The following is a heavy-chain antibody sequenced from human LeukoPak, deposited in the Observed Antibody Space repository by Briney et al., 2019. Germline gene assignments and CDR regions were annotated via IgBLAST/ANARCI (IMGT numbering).Heavy chain of an antibody. CDR2: ISSSSIYI. CDR1: GFTFSSYS. Sequence: GGSLRLSCAGSGFTFSSYSMNWVRQAPGKGLEWVSSISSSSIYIYDADSVKGRFTISRDNAKNSLFLQMNTLRADDTAVYYCATGGNWNYGAGYWGQGTLVTVSS. CDR3: ATGGNWNYGAGY. V-gene: IGHV3-21*01. D-gene: IGHD1-7*01. J-gene: IGHJ4*02.